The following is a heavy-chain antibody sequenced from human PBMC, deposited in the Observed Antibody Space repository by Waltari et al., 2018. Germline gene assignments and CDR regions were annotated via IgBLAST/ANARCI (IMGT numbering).Heavy chain of an antibody. D-gene: IGHD3-22*01. Sequence: EVQLVESGGGLVQPGGSRGRPCAASGCSFGAYWMSWVRQAPGKGLEWTASIKQHGSEKRYVDSVKGRFTISRDDAKNSMYLQMDSLRAEDTAVYYCARLYDSVTTFDYWGQGVLVTVSS. CDR2: IKQHGSEK. V-gene: IGHV3-7*01. J-gene: IGHJ4*02. CDR3: ARLYDSVTTFDY. CDR1: GCSFGAYW.